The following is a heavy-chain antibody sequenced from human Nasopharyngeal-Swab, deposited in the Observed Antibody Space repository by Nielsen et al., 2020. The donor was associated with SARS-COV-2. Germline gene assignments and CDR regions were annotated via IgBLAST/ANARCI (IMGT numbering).Heavy chain of an antibody. Sequence: WVRQAPGQGLEWMGWISAYNGNTNYAQKLQGRVTMTRNTATATAYMELSGLRHEDTAVYYCARGAFGLDHSWFDPWGQGTLVTVSS. CDR3: ARGAFGLDHSWFDP. V-gene: IGHV1-18*01. D-gene: IGHD3/OR15-3a*01. CDR2: ISAYNGNT. J-gene: IGHJ5*02.